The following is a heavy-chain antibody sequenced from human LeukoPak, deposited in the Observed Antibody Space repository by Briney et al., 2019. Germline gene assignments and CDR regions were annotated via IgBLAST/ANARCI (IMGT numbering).Heavy chain of an antibody. V-gene: IGHV3-23*01. J-gene: IGHJ4*02. CDR2: IGGSGGST. CDR1: GFTFSSYA. Sequence: TGGSLRLSCAASGFTFSSYAMSWVRQAPGKGLEWVSAIGGSGGSTYYADSVKGRFTISRDNSKNTLYLQMNSLRAEDTAVYYCAKARSAVRGVIGYFVYWGQGTLVTVSS. CDR3: AKARSAVRGVIGYFVY. D-gene: IGHD3-10*01.